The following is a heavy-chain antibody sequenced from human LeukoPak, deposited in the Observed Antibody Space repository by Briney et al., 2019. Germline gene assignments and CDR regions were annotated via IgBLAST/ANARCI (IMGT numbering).Heavy chain of an antibody. Sequence: ASVKVSCKASGYTLTGYYMHWVRQAPGQGLEWMGWINPNSGGTNYAQKFQGRVTMTRDTSISTAYMELSRLRSDDTAVYYCARDVTGDQSWFFDLWGRGTLVTVST. D-gene: IGHD7-27*01. CDR3: ARDVTGDQSWFFDL. V-gene: IGHV1-2*02. CDR2: INPNSGGT. CDR1: GYTLTGYY. J-gene: IGHJ2*01.